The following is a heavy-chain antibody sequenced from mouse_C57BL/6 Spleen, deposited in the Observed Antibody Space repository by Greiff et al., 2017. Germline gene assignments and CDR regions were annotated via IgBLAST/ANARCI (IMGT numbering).Heavy chain of an antibody. D-gene: IGHD2-1*01. Sequence: EVQLQESGPGLVKPSQSLSLTCSVTGYSITSGYYWNWIRQFPGNKLEWMGYISYDGSNNYNPSLKNRISITRDTSKNQFFLKLNSVTTEDTATYYCASPLYGNYGYFDVWGTGTTVTVSS. CDR2: ISYDGSN. J-gene: IGHJ1*03. V-gene: IGHV3-6*01. CDR3: ASPLYGNYGYFDV. CDR1: GYSITSGYY.